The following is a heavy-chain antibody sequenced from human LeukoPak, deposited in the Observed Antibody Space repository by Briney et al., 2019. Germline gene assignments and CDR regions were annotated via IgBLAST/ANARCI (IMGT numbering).Heavy chain of an antibody. V-gene: IGHV1-46*01. CDR2: INPSGGST. J-gene: IGHJ6*03. Sequence: ASVKVSCKASGYTFTSYYVHWVRQAPGQGLEWMGIINPSGGSTSYAQKFQGRVTMTRDTSTSTVYMELSSLRSEDTAVYYCAREVQGYYYYMDVWGKGTTVTVSS. CDR1: GYTFTSYY. D-gene: IGHD1-1*01. CDR3: AREVQGYYYYMDV.